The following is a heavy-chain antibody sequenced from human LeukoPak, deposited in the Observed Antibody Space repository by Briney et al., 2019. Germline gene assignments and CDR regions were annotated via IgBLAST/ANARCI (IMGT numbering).Heavy chain of an antibody. V-gene: IGHV3-30*02. J-gene: IGHJ4*02. D-gene: IGHD4-17*01. CDR3: AKGLRPPVTGLFDY. Sequence: GGSLRLSCAASGFTFSSYGMHWVRQAPGKGLEWVAFIRYDGSNKYYADSVKGRFTISRDNSKNTLYLQMNSLRAEDTALYYCAKGLRPPVTGLFDYWGQGTLVTVSS. CDR2: IRYDGSNK. CDR1: GFTFSSYG.